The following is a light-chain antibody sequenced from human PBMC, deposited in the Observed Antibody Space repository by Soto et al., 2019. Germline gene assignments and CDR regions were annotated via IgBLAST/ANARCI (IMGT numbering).Light chain of an antibody. J-gene: IGKJ2*01. Sequence: EIVLTQSPGTLSLSPGERATLSCRASQSVSSSYLASYQHKPGQAPRLLMYGASSRATGIPDRSSGSGSGTDFTLTVSRLEPEDFAVYYCQQYGSSPHTFGQGTKLEIK. V-gene: IGKV3-20*01. CDR2: GAS. CDR1: QSVSSSY. CDR3: QQYGSSPHT.